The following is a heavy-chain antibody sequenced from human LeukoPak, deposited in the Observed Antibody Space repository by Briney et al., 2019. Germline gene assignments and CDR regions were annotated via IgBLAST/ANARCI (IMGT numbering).Heavy chain of an antibody. Sequence: PGGSLRLSCAASGFTFSSYAMHWVRQAPDKGLEWVAVISYDGSNKYYADSVKGRFTISRDNSKNTLYLQMNSLRAEDTAVYYCAREETTRPDYYMDVWGKGTTVTVSS. CDR3: AREETTRPDYYMDV. D-gene: IGHD1-26*01. V-gene: IGHV3-30*04. CDR2: ISYDGSNK. J-gene: IGHJ6*03. CDR1: GFTFSSYA.